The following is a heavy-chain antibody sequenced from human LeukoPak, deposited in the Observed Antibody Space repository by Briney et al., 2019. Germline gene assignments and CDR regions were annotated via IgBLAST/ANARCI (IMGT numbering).Heavy chain of an antibody. CDR3: AREPPGYYDSSGYYVFDY. D-gene: IGHD3-22*01. CDR2: IYTSGST. J-gene: IGHJ4*02. CDR1: GGSINSHY. V-gene: IGHV4-4*07. Sequence: SEPLSLTCTVSGGSINSHYWSWIRQPAGKGLEWIARIYTSGSTNYNRSLKSRVTMSVDTSKNQFSLKLSSVTAADTAVYYCAREPPGYYDSSGYYVFDYWGQGTLVTVSS.